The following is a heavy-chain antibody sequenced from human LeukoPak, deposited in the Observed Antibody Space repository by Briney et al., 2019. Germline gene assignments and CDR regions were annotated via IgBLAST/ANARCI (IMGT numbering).Heavy chain of an antibody. CDR3: ARGGYSYGLGYYYYYYMDV. CDR1: GGTFSSYA. Sequence: SVKVSCKASGGTFSSYAISWVRQAPGQGLEWMGGIIPIFGTASYAQKFQGRVTITADESTSTAYMELSSLRSEDTAVYYCARGGYSYGLGYYYYYYMDVWGKGTTVTISS. V-gene: IGHV1-69*13. J-gene: IGHJ6*03. CDR2: IIPIFGTA. D-gene: IGHD5-18*01.